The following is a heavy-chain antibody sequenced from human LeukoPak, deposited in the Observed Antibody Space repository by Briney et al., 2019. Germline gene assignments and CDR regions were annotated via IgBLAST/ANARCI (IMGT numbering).Heavy chain of an antibody. D-gene: IGHD6-13*01. Sequence: GASVKVSCKASGYTFTSYGISWVRQAPGQGLEWMGWISAYNGNTNYAQKFQGRVTITADESTSTAYMELSSLRSEDTAVYYCARDYSSSWCLDYWGQGTLVTVSS. V-gene: IGHV1-18*01. J-gene: IGHJ4*02. CDR3: ARDYSSSWCLDY. CDR1: GYTFTSYG. CDR2: ISAYNGNT.